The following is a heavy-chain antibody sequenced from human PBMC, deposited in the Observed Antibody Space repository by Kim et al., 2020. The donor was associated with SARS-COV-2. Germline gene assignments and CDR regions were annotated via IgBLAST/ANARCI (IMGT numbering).Heavy chain of an antibody. Sequence: GGSLRLSCAASGFTFSSYAMSWVRQAPGKGLEWVSVIYSGGSSTYYADSVKGRFTISRDNSKNTLYLQMNSLRAEDTAVYYCAKGKYDFWSPNWFDPWGQGTLVTVSS. CDR3: AKGKYDFWSPNWFDP. V-gene: IGHV3-23*03. CDR1: GFTFSSYA. CDR2: IYSGGSST. D-gene: IGHD3-3*01. J-gene: IGHJ5*02.